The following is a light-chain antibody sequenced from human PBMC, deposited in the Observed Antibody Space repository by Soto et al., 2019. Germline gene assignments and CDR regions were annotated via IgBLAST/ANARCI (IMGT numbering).Light chain of an antibody. V-gene: IGLV3-21*02. CDR1: NMGSKS. CDR3: QVWDSGSDHVV. CDR2: DDS. J-gene: IGLJ2*01. Sequence: SYELTQPTSVSVAPGHTARITCGGNNMGSKSVHWYQQKPGQAPVLVVYDDSDRPSGIPERFSGSISGNTATLTIGSVEAGDEADYYCQVWDSGSDHVVFGGGTKLTVL.